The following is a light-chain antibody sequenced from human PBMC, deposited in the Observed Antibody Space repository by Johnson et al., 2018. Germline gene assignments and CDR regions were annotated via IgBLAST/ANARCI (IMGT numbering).Light chain of an antibody. J-gene: IGLJ1*01. Sequence: QSVLTQPPSVSAAPGQKVTISCSGSSSNIGNNYVSWYQQLPGTAPKLLIYETNKRPSGIPDRFSGSKSGTSATLRITGLQTWDEADYYCGTWDSSLSAGNVFGTGTKVTVL. CDR3: GTWDSSLSAGNV. CDR1: SSNIGNNY. V-gene: IGLV1-51*02. CDR2: ETN.